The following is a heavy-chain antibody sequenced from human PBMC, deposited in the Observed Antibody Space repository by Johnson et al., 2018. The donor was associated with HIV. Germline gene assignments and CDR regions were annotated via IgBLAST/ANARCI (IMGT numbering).Heavy chain of an antibody. J-gene: IGHJ3*02. CDR1: GFIFSGFG. D-gene: IGHD1-14*01. CDR2: ISYDGANK. Sequence: QVQLVESGGGVVQPGRSLRLSCAASGFIFSGFGLHWVRQAPGKGLEWVASISYDGANKYYADSVRGRITISRDNSKNTLYLQMNSLRAEDTAVYYCAGEAGARIVGDAFDIWGQGTMVTVSS. CDR3: AGEAGARIVGDAFDI. V-gene: IGHV3-30*03.